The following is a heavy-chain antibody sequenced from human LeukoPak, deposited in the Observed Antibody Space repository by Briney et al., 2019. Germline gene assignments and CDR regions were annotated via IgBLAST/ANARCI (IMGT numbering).Heavy chain of an antibody. CDR3: ARDPRHRLVWFGEETYYYYMDV. CDR2: ISHSGSP. CDR1: DDSISSGGYS. D-gene: IGHD3-10*01. V-gene: IGHV4-38-2*02. Sequence: RPSETLSLTCAISDDSISSGGYSWSWIRQPPGKGLEWIGSISHSGSPYYNPSLKSRVTISVDTSKNHFSLKLRYVTAADTAVYYCARDPRHRLVWFGEETYYYYMDVWGKGTTVTISS. J-gene: IGHJ6*03.